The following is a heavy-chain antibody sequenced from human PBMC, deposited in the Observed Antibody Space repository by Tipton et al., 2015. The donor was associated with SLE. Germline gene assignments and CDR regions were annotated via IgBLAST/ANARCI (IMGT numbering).Heavy chain of an antibody. CDR3: ARDGGGGGWSFDY. J-gene: IGHJ4*02. V-gene: IGHV4-4*02. D-gene: IGHD6-19*01. CDR1: GDSITSITRTNW. CDR2: IFHSGST. Sequence: TLSLTCTVSGDSITSITRTNWWSWVRQPPGKGLEWIGEIFHSGSTRYNPSLESRVTISVDTSKSQFSLKLNSVSAADTAIYYCARDGGGGGWSFDYWGQGALVTVSS.